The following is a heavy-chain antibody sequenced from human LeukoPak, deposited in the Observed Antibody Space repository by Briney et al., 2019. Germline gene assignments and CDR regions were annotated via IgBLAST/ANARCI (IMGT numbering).Heavy chain of an antibody. J-gene: IGHJ3*02. CDR3: ARPGANDAFDI. Sequence: GASLQISCKGSGSIFTSYWIGWVRQVPGKGLEWMGIIYPGDSDTRYSPSFQGQVTISADKSISTAYLQWSSLKASDTAMYHCARPGANDAFDIWGQGTMVTVSS. V-gene: IGHV5-51*01. D-gene: IGHD3-10*01. CDR2: IYPGDSDT. CDR1: GSIFTSYW.